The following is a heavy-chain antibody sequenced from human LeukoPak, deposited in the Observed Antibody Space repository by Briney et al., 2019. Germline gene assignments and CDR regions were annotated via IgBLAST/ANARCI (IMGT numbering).Heavy chain of an antibody. J-gene: IGHJ6*02. V-gene: IGHV3-30*18. CDR3: AKDASDYGDYYYGMDV. D-gene: IGHD4-17*01. Sequence: GRSLRLSCATSGFTFSSYGMHWVRQAPGKGLEWVAVISYDGSNKYYADSVKGRFTISRDNSKNTLYLQMNSLRAEDTAVYYCAKDASDYGDYYYGMDVWGQGTTVTVSS. CDR2: ISYDGSNK. CDR1: GFTFSSYG.